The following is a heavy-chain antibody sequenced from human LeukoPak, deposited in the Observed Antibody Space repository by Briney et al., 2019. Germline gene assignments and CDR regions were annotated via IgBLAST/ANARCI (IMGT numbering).Heavy chain of an antibody. D-gene: IGHD3-16*02. CDR1: GYTFTIYY. CDR3: ARALYDYVWGSYRENNWFDP. J-gene: IGHJ5*02. V-gene: IGHV1-46*01. Sequence: ASVKVSCKASGYTFTIYYMHWVRHAPGQGLEWMGIINPSGGSTSYAQKFQGRVTMTRDMSTTTVYMALSSLRSEDTAVYYCARALYDYVWGSYRENNWFDPWGQGTLVTVSS. CDR2: INPSGGST.